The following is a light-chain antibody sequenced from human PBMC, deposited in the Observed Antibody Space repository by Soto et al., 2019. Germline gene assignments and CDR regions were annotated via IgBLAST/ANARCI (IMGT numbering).Light chain of an antibody. CDR1: QNINNW. CDR3: QQYNGYSRT. CDR2: DAS. J-gene: IGKJ1*01. V-gene: IGKV1-5*01. Sequence: DIQMTQSHSTLSASIGDRVTITCRASQNINNWIAWYQQKPGKAPKFLIYDASTLERGVPSRFSGSGSGTEFTLTISSMQPDDFATFYCQQYNGYSRTFGQGTKVDI.